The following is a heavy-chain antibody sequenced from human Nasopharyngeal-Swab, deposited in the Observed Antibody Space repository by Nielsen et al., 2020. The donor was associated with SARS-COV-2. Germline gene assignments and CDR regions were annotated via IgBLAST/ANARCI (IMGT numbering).Heavy chain of an antibody. CDR1: GFTFSSYA. CDR3: ARDHSVAGTDY. Sequence: GESLKISCAASGFTFSSYAMHWVRQAPGKGLEYVSAISSNGGSTYYADSVKGRFTISRDNSKNTLYLQMNSLRAEDTAVYYCARDHSVAGTDYWGQGTLVTVSS. D-gene: IGHD6-19*01. V-gene: IGHV3-64*02. J-gene: IGHJ4*02. CDR2: ISSNGGST.